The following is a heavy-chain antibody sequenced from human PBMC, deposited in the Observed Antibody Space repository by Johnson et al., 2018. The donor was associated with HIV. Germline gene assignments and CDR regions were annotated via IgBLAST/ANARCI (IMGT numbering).Heavy chain of an antibody. D-gene: IGHD3-10*01. J-gene: IGHJ3*02. CDR2: IGWNGLTI. Sequence: VQLVESGGGLVQPGGSLRLSCAASGFTFSSYAMSWVRQVPGKGLEWVAGIGWNGLTIGYVDSVKGRFPISRDNAKNTLYLQMNSLRAEDTAVYYCAKETAYYYGSGSYYIDAFDIWGQGTMVTVSS. V-gene: IGHV3-23*04. CDR1: GFTFSSYA. CDR3: AKETAYYYGSGSYYIDAFDI.